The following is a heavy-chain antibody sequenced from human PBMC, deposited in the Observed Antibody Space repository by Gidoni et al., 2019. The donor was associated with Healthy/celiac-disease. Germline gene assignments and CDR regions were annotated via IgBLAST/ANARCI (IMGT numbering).Heavy chain of an antibody. D-gene: IGHD6-19*01. V-gene: IGHV3-33*01. CDR3: ASGEQWG. CDR1: GFTFSSYG. Sequence: QVQLVESGGGVVQPGRSLRLSCAASGFTFSSYGMHWVRQAPGKGLECVAVIWYDGSNKYYADSVKGRFTISRDNSKNTLYPQMNSLRAEDTAVYYCASGEQWGWGQGTLVTVSS. J-gene: IGHJ4*02. CDR2: IWYDGSNK.